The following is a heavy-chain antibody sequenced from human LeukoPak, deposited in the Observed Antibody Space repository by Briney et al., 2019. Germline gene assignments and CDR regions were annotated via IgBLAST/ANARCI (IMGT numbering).Heavy chain of an antibody. Sequence: GGSLRLSCAASGFAFSSYAMTWVRQAPGKGLEWVSAISGSGGSTYYADSVKGRFTISRDNSKNTLYLQMNSLRAEDTAVYYCAKGDVGEGYYFDYWGQGTLVTVSS. V-gene: IGHV3-23*01. J-gene: IGHJ4*02. D-gene: IGHD1-26*01. CDR1: GFAFSSYA. CDR2: ISGSGGST. CDR3: AKGDVGEGYYFDY.